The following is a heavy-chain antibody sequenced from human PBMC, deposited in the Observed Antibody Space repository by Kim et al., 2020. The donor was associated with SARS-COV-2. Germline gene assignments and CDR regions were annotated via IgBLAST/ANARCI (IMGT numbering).Heavy chain of an antibody. CDR3: ARARLSSSSWPDY. V-gene: IGHV3-33*01. J-gene: IGHJ4*02. CDR2: IWYDGSNK. D-gene: IGHD6-13*01. CDR1: GFTFSSYG. Sequence: GGSLRLSCAASGFTFSSYGMHWVRQAPGKGLEWVAVIWYDGSNKYYADSVKGRFTISRDNSKNTLYLQMNSLRAEDTAVYYCARARLSSSSWPDYWGQGTLVTVSS.